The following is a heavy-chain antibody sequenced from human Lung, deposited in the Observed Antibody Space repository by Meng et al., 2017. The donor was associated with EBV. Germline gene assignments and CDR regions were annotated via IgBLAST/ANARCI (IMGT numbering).Heavy chain of an antibody. Sequence: EGEDPGGRVMSSCKAASDTFAGSYVQWVRQAPGQELEWLGRINPNSGGANYAQKFQDRVTMTRNTSISTAYMELNRLGSDDTAIYYCARSRETSNTSWGWFDSWGQGTLVTVSS. CDR3: ARSRETSNTSWGWFDS. V-gene: IGHV1-2*06. CDR2: INPNSGGA. J-gene: IGHJ5*01. CDR1: SDTFAGSY. D-gene: IGHD2-2*01.